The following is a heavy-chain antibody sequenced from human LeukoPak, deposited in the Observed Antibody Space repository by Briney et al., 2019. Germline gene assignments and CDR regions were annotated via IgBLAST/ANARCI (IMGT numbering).Heavy chain of an antibody. J-gene: IGHJ4*02. CDR1: GGTFSSYA. V-gene: IGHV1-69*05. D-gene: IGHD1-26*01. Sequence: GASVKVSCKASGGTFSSYAISWVRQAPGQGLEWMGGIIPIFGTANYAQKFQGRVTITTDESTSTAYMELRSLRSDDTAVYYCARDRKVVGAYDYWGQGTLVTVSS. CDR2: IIPIFGTA. CDR3: ARDRKVVGAYDY.